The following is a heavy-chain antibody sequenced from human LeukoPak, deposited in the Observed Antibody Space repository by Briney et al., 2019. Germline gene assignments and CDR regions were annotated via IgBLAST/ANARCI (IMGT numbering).Heavy chain of an antibody. V-gene: IGHV4-39*07. J-gene: IGHJ4*02. CDR2: IYYSGST. CDR3: ARVWVGDSSGWYLVFDY. D-gene: IGHD6-19*01. CDR1: GGSISSSSYY. Sequence: KPSETLSLTCTVSGGSISSSSYYWGWIRQPPGKGLEWIGSIYYSGSTYYNPSLKSRVTISVDTSNNQFSLKLSSVTAADTAVYYCARVWVGDSSGWYLVFDYWGQGTLVTVSS.